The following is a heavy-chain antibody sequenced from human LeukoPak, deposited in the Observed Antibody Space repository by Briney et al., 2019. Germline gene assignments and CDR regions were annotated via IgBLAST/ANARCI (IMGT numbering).Heavy chain of an antibody. Sequence: SGGSLRLSCAASGSTFSSYAMSWVRQAPGKGLEWVSGTSGSGRSIHYADSVKGRFTISRDNSKNTLYLQMNSLRADDTAVYYCAKDMNSWRDGSGLGDYFDYWGQGTLVTVSS. V-gene: IGHV3-23*01. J-gene: IGHJ4*02. CDR1: GSTFSSYA. D-gene: IGHD6-19*01. CDR3: AKDMNSWRDGSGLGDYFDY. CDR2: TSGSGRSI.